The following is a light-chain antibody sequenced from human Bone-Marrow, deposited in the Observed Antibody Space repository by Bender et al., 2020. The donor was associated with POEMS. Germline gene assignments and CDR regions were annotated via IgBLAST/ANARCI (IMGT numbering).Light chain of an antibody. J-gene: IGLJ3*02. Sequence: QSALTQPASVSGSPGQSVTISCTGTNSDVGSYRFVSWYRQVPGEGPKCMIYEVNNRPSGVSDRFSGSKSGNTASLTISGLQVDDEGDYYCCSSAPVTTWVFGGGTKVTVL. CDR3: CSSAPVTTWV. CDR1: NSDVGSYRF. CDR2: EVN. V-gene: IGLV2-23*02.